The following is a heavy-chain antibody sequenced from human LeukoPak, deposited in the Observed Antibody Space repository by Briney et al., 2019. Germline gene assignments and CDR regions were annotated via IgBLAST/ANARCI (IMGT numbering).Heavy chain of an antibody. D-gene: IGHD3-22*01. CDR2: ISAYNGNT. CDR3: ARVVVRSEGNGYYFDY. V-gene: IGHV1-18*01. J-gene: IGHJ4*02. CDR1: GYTFTSYG. Sequence: GASVKVSCKASGYTFTSYGISWVRQAPGQGLEWMGWISAYNGNTNYAQKLQGRVTMTTDTSTSTAYMELRSLRSDDTAVYCCARVVVRSEGNGYYFDYWGQGTLVTVSS.